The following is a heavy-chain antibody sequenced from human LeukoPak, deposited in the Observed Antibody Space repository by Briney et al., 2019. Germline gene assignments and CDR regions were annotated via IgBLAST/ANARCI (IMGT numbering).Heavy chain of an antibody. Sequence: GGSLRLSCAASGFTFDDYGMSWVRQAPGKGLEWVSGINWNGGSTGCADSVKGRFTISRDNAKNSLYLQMNGLRAEDTALYYCARDGMIVVLDVWGKGTTVTVSS. CDR2: INWNGGST. CDR1: GFTFDDYG. J-gene: IGHJ6*04. D-gene: IGHD3-22*01. V-gene: IGHV3-20*04. CDR3: ARDGMIVVLDV.